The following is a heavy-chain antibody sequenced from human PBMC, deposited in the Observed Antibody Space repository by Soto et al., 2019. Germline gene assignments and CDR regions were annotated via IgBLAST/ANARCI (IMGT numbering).Heavy chain of an antibody. J-gene: IGHJ4*01. CDR3: ARVHVMVVAGSTCDY. CDR2: INHSGST. D-gene: IGHD6-19*01. V-gene: IGHV4-34*01. CDR1: GGSFSGYY. Sequence: WETLSLTCAVYGGSFSGYYLSWIRQPPGRGLEWIGEINHSGSTNYNPSLKSRITISVDTSNNQFSLKLTSVTAADTAVYYCARVHVMVVAGSTCDYWGHGTLVTV.